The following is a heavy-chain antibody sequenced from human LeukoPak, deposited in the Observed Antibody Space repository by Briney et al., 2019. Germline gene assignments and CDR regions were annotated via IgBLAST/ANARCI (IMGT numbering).Heavy chain of an antibody. CDR1: GGSISSSSYY. CDR3: ARHPSDYYGSGSYDY. V-gene: IGHV4-39*01. CDR2: IYYSGSA. Sequence: PSETLSLTYTVSGGSISSSSYYWGWIRQPPGKVLQRIGSIYYSGSAYYNASLKRRVTISVDTSKNQFSLKLTSVTAADTAVYYCARHPSDYYGSGSYDYWGQGTLVTVSS. D-gene: IGHD3-10*01. J-gene: IGHJ4*02.